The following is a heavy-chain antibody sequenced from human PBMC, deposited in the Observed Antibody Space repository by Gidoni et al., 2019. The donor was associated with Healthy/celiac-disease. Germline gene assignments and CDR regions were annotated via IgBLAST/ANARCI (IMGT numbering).Heavy chain of an antibody. V-gene: IGHV3-30-3*02. CDR1: GFTFSSYA. D-gene: IGHD3-10*01. J-gene: IGHJ4*02. CDR2: ISYDGSNK. CDR3: AKDGSGGSFDY. Sequence: QVQLVESGGGVVQPGRSLRLSWAASGFTFSSYAMHWVRQAPGKGLAWVAVISYDGSNKYYADPVKGRFTISRDNSKNTLYLQMNSLRAEDTAVYYCAKDGSGGSFDYWGQGTLVTVSS.